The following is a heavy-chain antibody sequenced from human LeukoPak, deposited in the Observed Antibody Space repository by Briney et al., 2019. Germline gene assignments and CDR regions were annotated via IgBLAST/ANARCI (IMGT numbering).Heavy chain of an antibody. CDR2: IYSGGST. Sequence: GGSLRLSCAASGFTVSSNYMSWVRQAPGKGLEWVSVIYSGGSTYYADSVKGRFTISRDNFKNTLYLQMNSLRAEDTAVYYCARVSPSVVYYFDYWGQGTLVTVSS. CDR3: ARVSPSVVYYFDY. CDR1: GFTVSSNY. D-gene: IGHD2-15*01. V-gene: IGHV3-53*01. J-gene: IGHJ4*02.